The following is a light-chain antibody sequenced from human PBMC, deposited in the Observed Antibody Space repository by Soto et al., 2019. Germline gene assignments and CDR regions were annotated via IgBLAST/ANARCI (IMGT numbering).Light chain of an antibody. J-gene: IGLJ1*01. Sequence: VLTQPPSVSAAPGQKVTISCSGSSSNIGNNYVSWYQQLPGTAPKLLIYENNKRPSGIPDRFSGSKSGTSATLGITGLQTGDEADYYCGTWDSSLSAYVFGTGTKLTVL. CDR1: SSNIGNNY. CDR2: ENN. V-gene: IGLV1-51*02. CDR3: GTWDSSLSAYV.